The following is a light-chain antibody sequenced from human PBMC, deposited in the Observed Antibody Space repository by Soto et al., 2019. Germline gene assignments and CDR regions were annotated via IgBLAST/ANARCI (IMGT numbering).Light chain of an antibody. J-gene: IGLJ2*01. V-gene: IGLV1-40*01. Sequence: QSVLTQPPSVSGAPGQRVTISCTGSSSNIGAGYDVHWYQQLPGTAPKLLIYGNSNRPSGVPDRFSGSKSGTSASLAITGLQAEDEAYYYCQSYDSSLGGHVVFGGGTKLTVL. CDR2: GNS. CDR3: QSYDSSLGGHVV. CDR1: SSNIGAGYD.